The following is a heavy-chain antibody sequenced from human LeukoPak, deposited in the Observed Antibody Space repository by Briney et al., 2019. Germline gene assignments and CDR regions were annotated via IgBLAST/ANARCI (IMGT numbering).Heavy chain of an antibody. Sequence: SVTVSCTASGGTFSTFPIRWVRQAPGQGLEWIGGIIPIFGPNYSQKFQGRATISADLATATAYMELSSLTSEDTSVYYCATGKDRSGYYYSLDYWGQGTLVAVSS. J-gene: IGHJ4*02. CDR3: ATGKDRSGYYYSLDY. CDR1: GGTFSTFP. V-gene: IGHV1-69*13. CDR2: IIPIFGP. D-gene: IGHD3-22*01.